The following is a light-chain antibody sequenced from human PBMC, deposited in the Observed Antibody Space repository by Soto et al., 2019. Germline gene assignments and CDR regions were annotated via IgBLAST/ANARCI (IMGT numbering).Light chain of an antibody. J-gene: IGLJ1*01. CDR1: SSDVGSYNL. CDR3: SSYVGSNNLYV. Sequence: QSVLTQPASVSGSPVQSITISCTGTSSDVGSYNLVSWYQQHPGKAPKLIIYEVSKRPSGVPDRFSGSKSGNTASLTVSGLQAEDEADYYCSSYVGSNNLYVFGTGTKVTVL. V-gene: IGLV2-14*02. CDR2: EVS.